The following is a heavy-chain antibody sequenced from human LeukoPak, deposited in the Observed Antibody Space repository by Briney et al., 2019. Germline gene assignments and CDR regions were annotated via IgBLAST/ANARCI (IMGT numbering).Heavy chain of an antibody. CDR2: ISAYNGNT. CDR1: GYTFTSYG. Sequence: GASVKVSCKASGYTFTSYGISWVRQAPGQGLEWMGWISAYNGNTDYAQKLQGRVTMTTDTSTSTVYMELRSLRSDDTAVYYCARGPAARVARPYYYYGMDVWGQGTTVTVSS. V-gene: IGHV1-18*01. D-gene: IGHD5-12*01. J-gene: IGHJ6*02. CDR3: ARGPAARVARPYYYYGMDV.